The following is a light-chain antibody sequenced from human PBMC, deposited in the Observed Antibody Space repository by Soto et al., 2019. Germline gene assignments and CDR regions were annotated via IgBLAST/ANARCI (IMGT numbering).Light chain of an antibody. J-gene: IGKJ3*01. V-gene: IGKV1-39*01. CDR1: QSISRN. CDR3: QQDLRPPLT. Sequence: DIQMTRSRSSLSASVGDRVTITCRASQSISRNLTWYQQKPAKAPGLLIYAASTLQSGVPSRFSGSGSGTDFTLTISSLQPEDFATYYCQQDLRPPLTXGPGTKVD. CDR2: AAS.